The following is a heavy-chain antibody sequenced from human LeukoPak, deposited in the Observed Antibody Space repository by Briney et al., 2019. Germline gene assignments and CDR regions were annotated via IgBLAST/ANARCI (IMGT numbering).Heavy chain of an antibody. J-gene: IGHJ6*04. D-gene: IGHD6-13*01. Sequence: SQTLSLTCTVSGGSISSGGYYWSWIRQHPGMGLEWIVYIYYSGSTYYNPSLKSRVTISVDTSKNQFSLKLSSVTGADTAVYYCARDRPSDSSSWYYYYGMDVWGKGTTVTVFS. V-gene: IGHV4-31*03. CDR1: GGSISSGGYY. CDR2: IYYSGST. CDR3: ARDRPSDSSSWYYYYGMDV.